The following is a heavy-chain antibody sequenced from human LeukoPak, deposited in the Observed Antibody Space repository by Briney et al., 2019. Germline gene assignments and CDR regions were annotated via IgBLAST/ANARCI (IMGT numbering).Heavy chain of an antibody. CDR2: IRQDGSEI. J-gene: IGHJ4*02. D-gene: IGHD1-26*01. Sequence: PGGSLRLSCAASGFIFSNYWMSWVRQAPGKGLEWVANIRQDGSEIYYVDSVKGRFTISRDNARNSLDLQMDSLRAEDTAIYYCAKEYTGTFSPFPSYFDNWGQGTLVTVSS. V-gene: IGHV3-7*01. CDR3: AKEYTGTFSPFPSYFDN. CDR1: GFIFSNYW.